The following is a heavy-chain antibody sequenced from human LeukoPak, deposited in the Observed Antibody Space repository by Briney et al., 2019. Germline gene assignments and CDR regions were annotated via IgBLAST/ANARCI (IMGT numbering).Heavy chain of an antibody. V-gene: IGHV3-7*01. J-gene: IGHJ6*03. CDR2: IKQDGSEK. D-gene: IGHD2-2*01. CDR1: GFTFSSYW. CDR3: AREVPAAWGYMDV. Sequence: GGSLRLSCAASGFTFSSYWMSWVRPAPGKGLEWVANIKQDGSEKYYVDSVKGRFTISRDNAKNSLYLQMNSLRAEDTAAYYCAREVPAAWGYMDVWGKGTTVTVSS.